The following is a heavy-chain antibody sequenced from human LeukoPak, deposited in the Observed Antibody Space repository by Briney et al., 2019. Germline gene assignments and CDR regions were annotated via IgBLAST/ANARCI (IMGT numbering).Heavy chain of an antibody. CDR2: IKQDGSEK. J-gene: IGHJ6*03. D-gene: IGHD3-3*01. CDR1: GFTLSSFW. V-gene: IGHV3-7*01. Sequence: GGTLRLSCAASGFTLSSFWMSWVRQAPGKGREWVANIKQDGSEKYYVDSLKGRFTISRDNAKNSLYLQMNSLRAEDTAVYYCARDSDDFCSGYPHMDVWGKGTTVTVSS. CDR3: ARDSDDFCSGYPHMDV.